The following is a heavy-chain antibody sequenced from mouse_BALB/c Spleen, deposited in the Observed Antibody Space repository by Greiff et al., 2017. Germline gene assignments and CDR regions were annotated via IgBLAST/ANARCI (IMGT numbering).Heavy chain of an antibody. D-gene: IGHD2-14*01. V-gene: IGHV2-2*02. CDR1: GFSLTSYG. CDR3: ARNTYRYDGRDGFAY. CDR2: IWSGGST. Sequence: QVQLKESGPGLVQPSQSLSITCTVSGFSLTSYGVHWVRQSPGKGLEWLGVIWSGGSTDYNAAFISRLSISKDNSKSQVFFKMNSLQANDTAIYYCARNTYRYDGRDGFAYWGQGTLVTVSA. J-gene: IGHJ3*01.